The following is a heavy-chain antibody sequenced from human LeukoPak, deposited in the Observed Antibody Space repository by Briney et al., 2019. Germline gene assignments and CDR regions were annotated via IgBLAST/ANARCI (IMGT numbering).Heavy chain of an antibody. CDR2: IYYSGST. Sequence: SETLSLTCAVYGGSFSGYYWSWIRQHPGKGLEWIGYIYYSGSTYYNPSLKSRVTISVDTSKNQFSLKLSSVTAADTAVYYCARDLVSSGWIDPWGQGTLVTVSS. D-gene: IGHD6-19*01. CDR3: ARDLVSSGWIDP. J-gene: IGHJ5*02. CDR1: GGSFSGYY. V-gene: IGHV4-31*11.